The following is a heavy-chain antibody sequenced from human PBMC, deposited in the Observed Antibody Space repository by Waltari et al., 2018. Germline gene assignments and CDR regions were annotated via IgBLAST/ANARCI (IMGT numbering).Heavy chain of an antibody. CDR2: VNPKGGGT. D-gene: IGHD2-21*02. CDR3: ARDSGGHSQASYWYFDL. J-gene: IGHJ2*01. CDR1: GYPFTAHF. V-gene: IGHV1-2*06. Sequence: QVQLVQSGAEVKKPGASVKVSCKASGYPFTAHFIHWVRQVPGQGLEWVGRVNPKGGGTTLAEEFQGRVTLTSDASINTVYMDLNSLRSVDTAIFFCARDSGGHSQASYWYFDLWGRGTLVTVSS.